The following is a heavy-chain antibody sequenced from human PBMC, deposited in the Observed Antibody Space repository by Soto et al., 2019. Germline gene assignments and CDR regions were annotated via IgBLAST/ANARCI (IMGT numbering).Heavy chain of an antibody. CDR3: ARNLHRHVDTAMFKRWFDP. V-gene: IGHV1-69*13. J-gene: IGHJ5*02. CDR1: GGTFSSSA. Sequence: VNVSSNASGGTFSSSAISWVRQAPGQGLEWMGGIIPIFVTANYAQKFQGRVTITADESTSTAYMELSSLRSEDAAVYYCARNLHRHVDTAMFKRWFDPWGQGTLVT. CDR2: IIPIFVTA. D-gene: IGHD5-18*01.